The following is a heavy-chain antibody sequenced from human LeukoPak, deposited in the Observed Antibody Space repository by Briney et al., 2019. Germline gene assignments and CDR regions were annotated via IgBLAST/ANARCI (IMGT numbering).Heavy chain of an antibody. CDR2: ISGSGGST. Sequence: GGSLRLSCAASGFTFSSYAMSWVRQAPGKGLERVSAISGSGGSTYYADSVKGRFTISRDNSKNTLYLQMNSLRAEDTAVYYCAKLGMITFGGVIVNLYFDYWGQGTLVTVSS. CDR3: AKLGMITFGGVIVNLYFDY. J-gene: IGHJ4*02. CDR1: GFTFSSYA. D-gene: IGHD3-16*02. V-gene: IGHV3-23*01.